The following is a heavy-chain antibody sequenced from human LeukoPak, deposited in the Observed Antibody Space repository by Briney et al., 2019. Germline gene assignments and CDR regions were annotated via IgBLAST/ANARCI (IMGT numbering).Heavy chain of an antibody. J-gene: IGHJ4*02. CDR2: IRSSSSYI. D-gene: IGHD6-13*01. CDR1: GFTFSSYS. CDR3: ARDSSIYSISWLADY. Sequence: GGSLRLSCAASGFTFSSYSMNWVRQAPGKGLEWVSSIRSSSSYIYYADSVKGRFTISRDNAKNSLYLQMNSLRAEDTAVYYCARDSSIYSISWLADYWGQGTLVTVSS. V-gene: IGHV3-21*01.